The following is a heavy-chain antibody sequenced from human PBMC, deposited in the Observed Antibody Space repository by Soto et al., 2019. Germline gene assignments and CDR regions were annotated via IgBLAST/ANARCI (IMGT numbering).Heavy chain of an antibody. CDR3: ARDSGSSGWYNAFDI. Sequence: ASGKVSCRASGYTCTGYGISWVRQATGKGLEWMGWISAYNGNTNYAQKLQGRVTMTTDTSTSTAYMELRSLRSDDTAVYYCARDSGSSGWYNAFDIRGQGTMVTVPS. D-gene: IGHD6-19*01. CDR1: GYTCTGYG. V-gene: IGHV1-18*01. CDR2: ISAYNGNT. J-gene: IGHJ3*02.